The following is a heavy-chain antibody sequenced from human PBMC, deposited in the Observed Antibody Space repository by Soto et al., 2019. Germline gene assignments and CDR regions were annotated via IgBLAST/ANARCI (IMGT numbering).Heavy chain of an antibody. D-gene: IGHD3-3*01. Sequence: GGSLRLSCAASGFTFSTYAMHWVRQAPGKGLEWVAVISFDAGNKYYADSVKGRFTISRDNSKNTLFLEMNSLRAEDTSVYYCTRVLGGWDFCSGYFAFCAQGALVPV. J-gene: IGHJ4*02. CDR3: TRVLGGWDFCSGYFAF. CDR2: ISFDAGNK. V-gene: IGHV3-30-3*01. CDR1: GFTFSTYA.